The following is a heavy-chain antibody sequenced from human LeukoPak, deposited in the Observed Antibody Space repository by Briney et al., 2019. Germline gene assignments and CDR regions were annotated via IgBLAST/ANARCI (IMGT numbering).Heavy chain of an antibody. Sequence: GGSLRLSCAASGFTFSSYAMSWVRQAPGKGLEWVSAISGSGGSTCYADSVKGRFTISRDNSKNTLYLQMNSLRAEDTAVYYCAKDKVGATTAFDYWGQGTLVTVSS. CDR1: GFTFSSYA. D-gene: IGHD1-26*01. CDR2: ISGSGGST. CDR3: AKDKVGATTAFDY. J-gene: IGHJ4*02. V-gene: IGHV3-23*01.